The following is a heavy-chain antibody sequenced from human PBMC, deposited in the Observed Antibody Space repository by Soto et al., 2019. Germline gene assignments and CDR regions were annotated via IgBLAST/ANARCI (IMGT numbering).Heavy chain of an antibody. V-gene: IGHV1-2*02. CDR3: ARGGTFADDTRGYSVY. Sequence: ASVKVCCKTSGYTFSAYYMHWVRQAPGQGLEWMGWINPKSGGTLYAQRFQGRVTMTRDTSISTAYMELSRLRSDDTAVYYCARGGTFADDTRGYSVYWGQGTLVTVSS. CDR1: GYTFSAYY. CDR2: INPKSGGT. J-gene: IGHJ4*02. D-gene: IGHD3-22*01.